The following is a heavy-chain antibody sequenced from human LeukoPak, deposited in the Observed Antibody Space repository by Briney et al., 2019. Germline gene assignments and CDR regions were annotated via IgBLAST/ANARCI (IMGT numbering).Heavy chain of an antibody. J-gene: IGHJ4*02. Sequence: SETLSLTCTVSGGSISSYYWNWIRQPPGKGPEWIGCISDTGTTKYNPAFKSRVTISVDTSKNQFSLKLTSVTAADTAVYFCATDYYEPFEKWGQGTLVSVSS. D-gene: IGHD3-22*01. CDR2: ISDTGTT. CDR1: GGSISSYY. V-gene: IGHV4-59*01. CDR3: ATDYYEPFEK.